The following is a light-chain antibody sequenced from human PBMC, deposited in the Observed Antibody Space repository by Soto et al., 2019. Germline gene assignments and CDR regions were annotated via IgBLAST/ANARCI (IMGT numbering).Light chain of an antibody. CDR2: GAS. Sequence: EIVMTQSPATLSVSPGDGTTLSCRTSRSVSSNLAWYQQKPGQAPRLLIYGASTRATGIPARFSGSGSGTEFTLTITSLQSEDFAVYYCQQYNNWWTFGQGTKVEIK. J-gene: IGKJ1*01. CDR3: QQYNNWWT. CDR1: RSVSSN. V-gene: IGKV3-15*01.